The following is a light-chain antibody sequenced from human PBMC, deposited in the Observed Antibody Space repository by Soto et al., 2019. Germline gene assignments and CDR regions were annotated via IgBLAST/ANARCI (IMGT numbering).Light chain of an antibody. J-gene: IGKJ3*01. V-gene: IGKV3-15*01. CDR1: QSVSSN. CDR3: QQYNTWPLT. Sequence: ETVMTQSPATLSVSPGERPTLSCRASQSVSSNLAWYQQKPGKAPRLLIYDASTRATGIPARFSGSGSGTDFTLTISSLQSEDFAVYYCQQYNTWPLTFGPGTKVDIK. CDR2: DAS.